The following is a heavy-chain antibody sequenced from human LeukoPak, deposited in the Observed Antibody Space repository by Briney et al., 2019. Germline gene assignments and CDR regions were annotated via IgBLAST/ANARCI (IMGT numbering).Heavy chain of an antibody. V-gene: IGHV3-48*01. CDR3: ARDVLLDY. Sequence: GGSLRLSCAASGFTFSTYGMNWVRQAPGKGLEWVSYTGSATSNIYYADSVKGRFTISRDDAKNSLYLQMNSLRAEDTAVYYCARDVLLDYWGQGTLVTVSS. CDR1: GFTFSTYG. J-gene: IGHJ4*02. D-gene: IGHD1-26*01. CDR2: TGSATSNI.